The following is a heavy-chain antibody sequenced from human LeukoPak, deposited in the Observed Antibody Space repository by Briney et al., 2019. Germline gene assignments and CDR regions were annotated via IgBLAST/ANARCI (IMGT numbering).Heavy chain of an antibody. J-gene: IGHJ4*02. V-gene: IGHV1-69*04. D-gene: IGHD3-22*01. Sequence: GSSVKVSCKASGGTFSRYAISWVRQAPGQGLEWMGRIIPILGIANYAQKFQGRVTITADKSTSTAYMELSSLRSEDTAVYYCARVVDDSRSDYFDYWGQGTLVTVSS. CDR2: IIPILGIA. CDR1: GGTFSRYA. CDR3: ARVVDDSRSDYFDY.